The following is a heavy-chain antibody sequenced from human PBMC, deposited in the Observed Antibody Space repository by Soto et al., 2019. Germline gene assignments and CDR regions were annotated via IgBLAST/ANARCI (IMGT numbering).Heavy chain of an antibody. Sequence: GGSLRLSCAASGFTFSSYGMHWVRQAPGKGLEWVAVISYDGSNKYYADSVKGRFTISRDNSKNTLYLQMNSLRAEDTAVYYCAKVKSSSWFIYGIDVWGQGTTDTVSS. CDR1: GFTFSSYG. D-gene: IGHD6-13*01. CDR2: ISYDGSNK. J-gene: IGHJ6*02. CDR3: AKVKSSSWFIYGIDV. V-gene: IGHV3-30*18.